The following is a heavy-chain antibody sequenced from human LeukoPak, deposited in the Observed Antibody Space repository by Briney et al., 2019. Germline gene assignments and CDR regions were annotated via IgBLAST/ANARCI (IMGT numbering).Heavy chain of an antibody. CDR1: GYTFTGYY. J-gene: IGHJ6*03. CDR2: INPNSGGT. CDR3: ARVPPAANYYYYYYMDV. V-gene: IGHV1-2*02. D-gene: IGHD2-2*01. Sequence: GASVKVSCKASGYTFTGYYMHWVRQAPGQGLEWMGWINPNSGGTNYAQKFQGRVTMTRDTSISTAYMELSRLRSDDTAVYYCARVPPAANYYYYYYMDVWGKGTTVTVSS.